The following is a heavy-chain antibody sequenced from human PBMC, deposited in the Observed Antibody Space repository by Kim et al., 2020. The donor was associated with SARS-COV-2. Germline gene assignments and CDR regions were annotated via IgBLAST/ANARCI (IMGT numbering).Heavy chain of an antibody. CDR1: GGTFSSYA. D-gene: IGHD3-10*01. J-gene: IGHJ6*02. Sequence: SVKVSCKASGGTFSSYAISWVRQAPGQGLEWMGGIIPIFGTANYAQKFQGRVTITADESTSTAYMELSSLRSEDTAVYYCARVFRVITMVRGVIPPPYYGMDVWGQGTTVTVSS. CDR2: IIPIFGTA. V-gene: IGHV1-69*13. CDR3: ARVFRVITMVRGVIPPPYYGMDV.